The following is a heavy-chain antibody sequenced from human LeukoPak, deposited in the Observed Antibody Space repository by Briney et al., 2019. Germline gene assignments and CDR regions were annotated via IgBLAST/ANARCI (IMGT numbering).Heavy chain of an antibody. CDR2: ISFDGSNK. CDR1: GFTFSSHA. V-gene: IGHV3-30*09. CDR3: ARGRYCTTSSCYSYYHYYNMDV. J-gene: IGHJ6*03. D-gene: IGHD2-2*01. Sequence: GGSLRLSCVASGFTFSSHAMHWVRQAPGKGLEWVAVISFDGSNKYYTGSVKGRFAISRDNSKNTLYLQMNSLRAEDTAVYYCARGRYCTTSSCYSYYHYYNMDVWGKGTTVTVSS.